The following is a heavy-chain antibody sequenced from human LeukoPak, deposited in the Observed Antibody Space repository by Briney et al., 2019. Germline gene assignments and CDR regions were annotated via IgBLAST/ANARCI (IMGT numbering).Heavy chain of an antibody. CDR1: SGSISSYY. D-gene: IGHD2-8*02. J-gene: IGHJ4*02. V-gene: IGHV4-59*08. CDR2: IYYSGST. Sequence: SETLSLTCTVSSGSISSYYWSWIRQPPGKGLEWIGYIYYSGSTNYNPSLKSRVTISVDTSKNQFSLELSSVTAADTAVYYCARLSTGGDYVAYWGQGTLVTVSS. CDR3: ARLSTGGDYVAY.